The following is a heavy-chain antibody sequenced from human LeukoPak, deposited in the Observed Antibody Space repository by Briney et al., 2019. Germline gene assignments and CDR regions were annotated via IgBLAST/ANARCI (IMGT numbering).Heavy chain of an antibody. J-gene: IGHJ4*02. CDR3: ARHSFGDYEFWLDY. V-gene: IGHV3-48*03. CDR1: GFTFNNYE. Sequence: PGGSLRLSCAASGFTFNNYEMNWVRQAPGKGLEWVSYISSSGSTIYYADSVKGRFTISRDNAKNSLSLQMNSLRAEDTAVYYCARHSFGDYEFWLDYWGRGTLLSVSS. CDR2: ISSSGSTI. D-gene: IGHD4-17*01.